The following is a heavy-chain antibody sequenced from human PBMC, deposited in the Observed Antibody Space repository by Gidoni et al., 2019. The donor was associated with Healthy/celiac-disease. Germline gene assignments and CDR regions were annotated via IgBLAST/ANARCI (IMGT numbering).Heavy chain of an antibody. Sequence: QVQLVQSGDEGKKHGSAGKVSGKAAGGTFSSYAISWVRQAPGQGLEWMGGIIPIFGTANYAQKFQGRVTITADESTSTAYMELSSLRSEDTAVYYCARADSLYEGAYWGQGTLVTVSS. V-gene: IGHV1-69*01. CDR3: ARADSLYEGAY. CDR2: IIPIFGTA. CDR1: GGTFSSYA. D-gene: IGHD5-12*01. J-gene: IGHJ4*02.